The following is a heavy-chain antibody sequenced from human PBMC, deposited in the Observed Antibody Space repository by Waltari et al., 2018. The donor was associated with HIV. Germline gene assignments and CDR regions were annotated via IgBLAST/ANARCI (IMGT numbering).Heavy chain of an antibody. Sequence: QVQLVQSGAEVKKPGASVKVSCKASGYTFTSYYMHWVRQALGQGREWMRINHPSGGNTSYAKKCQGGDTMTRDTSTSTGYMELSSLRSEDTAVYYCARDPPIAAEGPRANGMDVWGQGTTVTVSS. CDR2: NHPSGGNT. CDR1: GYTFTSYY. J-gene: IGHJ6*02. CDR3: ARDPPIAAEGPRANGMDV. D-gene: IGHD6-13*01. V-gene: IGHV1-46*01.